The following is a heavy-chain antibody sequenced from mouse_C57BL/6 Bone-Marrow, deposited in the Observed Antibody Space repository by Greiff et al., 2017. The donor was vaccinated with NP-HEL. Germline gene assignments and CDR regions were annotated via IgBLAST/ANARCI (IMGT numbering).Heavy chain of an antibody. CDR3: ARDRVLRSYAMDY. V-gene: IGHV5-4*01. Sequence: EVKLMESGGGLVKPGGSLKLSCAASGFTFSSYAMSWVRQTPEKRLEWVATISDGGSYTYYPDNVKGRFTISRDNAKNNLYLQMSHLKSEDTAMYYCARDRVLRSYAMDYWGQGTSVTVSS. CDR2: ISDGGSYT. D-gene: IGHD1-1*01. J-gene: IGHJ4*01. CDR1: GFTFSSYA.